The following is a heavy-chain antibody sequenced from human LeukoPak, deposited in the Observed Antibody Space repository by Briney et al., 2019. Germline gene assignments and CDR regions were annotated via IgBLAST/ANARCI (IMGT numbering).Heavy chain of an antibody. CDR1: GYTFTGYY. CDR2: ISAYNGNT. V-gene: IGHV1-18*04. D-gene: IGHD5-12*01. J-gene: IGHJ6*02. Sequence: GASVKVSCKASGYTFTGYYMHWVRQAPGQGLEWMGWISAYNGNTNYAQKLQGRVTMTTDTSTSTAYMELRSLRSDDTAVYYCARAATAGLVLYYYYGMDVWGQGTTVTVSS. CDR3: ARAATAGLVLYYYYGMDV.